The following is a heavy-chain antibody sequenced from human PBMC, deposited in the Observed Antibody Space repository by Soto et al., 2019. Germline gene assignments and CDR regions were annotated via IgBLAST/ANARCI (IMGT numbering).Heavy chain of an antibody. J-gene: IGHJ4*02. V-gene: IGHV4-59*08. Sequence: SETLSLTCTVSGGSISSYYWSWIRQPPGKGLEWIGYIYYSWSTNYNPPLKRRVTISVDTSKNQFSLKRSSVTAADTAVYYCARLSAWHYYDSSGYYVDYWGQGTLVTVSS. CDR3: ARLSAWHYYDSSGYYVDY. CDR2: IYYSWST. D-gene: IGHD3-22*01. CDR1: GGSISSYY.